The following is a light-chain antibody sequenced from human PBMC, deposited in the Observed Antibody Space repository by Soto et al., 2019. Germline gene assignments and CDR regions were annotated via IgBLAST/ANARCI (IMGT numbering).Light chain of an antibody. CDR2: KDS. Sequence: SYELTQPPSVSVSPGQTARITCSGDALPKQYAYWYQQKSGQAPMLVIYKDSERPSGIPQRFSGSSSGTTVTLSISGVQAEDEADYYCQSSDTIGTFVVFGGGTKLTVL. V-gene: IGLV3-25*03. CDR1: ALPKQY. J-gene: IGLJ2*01. CDR3: QSSDTIGTFVV.